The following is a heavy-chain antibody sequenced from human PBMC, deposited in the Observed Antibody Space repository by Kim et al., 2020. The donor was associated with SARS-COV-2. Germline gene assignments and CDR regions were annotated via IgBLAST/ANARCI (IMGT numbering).Heavy chain of an antibody. CDR3: ARDRGYSSGWYNQGV. D-gene: IGHD6-19*01. Sequence: ADSVKGRFTISRDNSKNTLYLKMNSLRAEDTAVYYCARDRGYSSGWYNQGVWGQGTLVTVSS. V-gene: IGHV3-66*01. J-gene: IGHJ4*02.